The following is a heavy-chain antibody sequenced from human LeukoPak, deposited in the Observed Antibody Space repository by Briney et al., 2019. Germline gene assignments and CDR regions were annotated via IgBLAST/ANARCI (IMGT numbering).Heavy chain of an antibody. CDR2: IWYDGSNK. CDR3: ARDHDILTGYTGYYYYGMDV. D-gene: IGHD3-9*01. CDR1: GFTFSSYS. Sequence: PGGSLRLSCAASGFTFSSYSMYWVRQAPGKGLEWVAVIWYDGSNKYYADSVKGRFTISRDNSKNTLYLQMNSLRAEDTAVYYCARDHDILTGYTGYYYYGMDVWGQGTTVTVSS. V-gene: IGHV3-33*08. J-gene: IGHJ6*02.